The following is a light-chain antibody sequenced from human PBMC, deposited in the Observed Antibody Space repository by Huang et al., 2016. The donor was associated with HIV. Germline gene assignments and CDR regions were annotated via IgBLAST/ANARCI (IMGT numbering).Light chain of an antibody. CDR1: HSISTY. CDR2: KAS. Sequence: DIQMTQSPSTLPASVRDRVTITCRASHSISTYLAWYQQKPGKAPKLLIYKASSLQSGVPARFSGSGSGTEVTRTISSLQPDDFGSYYCQQYKSYSPTFGQGTKLEIK. CDR3: QQYKSYSPT. J-gene: IGKJ2*01. V-gene: IGKV1-5*03.